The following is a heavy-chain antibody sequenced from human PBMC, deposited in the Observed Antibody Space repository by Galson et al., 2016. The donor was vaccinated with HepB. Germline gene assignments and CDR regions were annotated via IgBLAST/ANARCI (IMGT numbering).Heavy chain of an antibody. CDR3: VRLTKMGLRRSFDY. J-gene: IGHJ4*02. V-gene: IGHV3-74*01. D-gene: IGHD5-24*01. CDR2: IDSDGHSQ. Sequence: SLRLSCAASGFIFGNYWMHWVRQAPGKGLVWVSRIDSDGHSQNYADSVKGRFIISRDNAKNTLYLQTNSLRAEDTAMYYCVRLTKMGLRRSFDYWGQGTLVTVSS. CDR1: GFIFGNYW.